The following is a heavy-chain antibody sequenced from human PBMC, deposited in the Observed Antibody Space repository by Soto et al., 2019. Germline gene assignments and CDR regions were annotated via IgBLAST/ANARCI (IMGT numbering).Heavy chain of an antibody. Sequence: QVQLQESGPGLVKPSETLSLTCTVFGGSISSYHWSWIRQPPGKGLEWIGEVYNSGTTNYTPSHKNRVTISADTSKNHLSLSLSSVNAADTAVYFCAREMGYCTTTSCHAGPLFYYMDVWGKGTTVTVSS. J-gene: IGHJ6*03. CDR2: VYNSGTT. V-gene: IGHV4-59*01. CDR1: GGSISSYH. D-gene: IGHD2-2*01. CDR3: AREMGYCTTTSCHAGPLFYYMDV.